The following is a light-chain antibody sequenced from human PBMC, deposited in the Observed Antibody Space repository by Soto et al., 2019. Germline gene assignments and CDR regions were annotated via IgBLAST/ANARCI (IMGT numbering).Light chain of an antibody. CDR3: SSYAGSNAYV. V-gene: IGLV2-8*01. CDR1: SSDIGASNS. CDR2: EVS. Sequence: QSVLTQPPSASGSPGQSVTISCAGSSSDIGASNSVSWYQQHPGKAPKLMIYEVSKRPSGVPDRFSGSKSGNTASLTVSGLQAEDEADYYCSSYAGSNAYVFGTGTKLTVL. J-gene: IGLJ1*01.